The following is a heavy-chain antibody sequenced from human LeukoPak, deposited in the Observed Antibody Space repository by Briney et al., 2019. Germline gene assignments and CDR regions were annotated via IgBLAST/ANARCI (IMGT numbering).Heavy chain of an antibody. CDR1: GDSVSSNNIA. J-gene: IGHJ6*02. Sequence: SQTLSLTCAISGDSVSSNNIAWNWIRQSPSRGLEWLGRTYYRSKWYNDYAVSAKSRITISPDASKNQFSLQLNSVTPEDTAVYYCAREGLVGAARNGMDVWGQGTTVTVSS. D-gene: IGHD1-26*01. CDR3: AREGLVGAARNGMDV. CDR2: TYYRSKWYN. V-gene: IGHV6-1*01.